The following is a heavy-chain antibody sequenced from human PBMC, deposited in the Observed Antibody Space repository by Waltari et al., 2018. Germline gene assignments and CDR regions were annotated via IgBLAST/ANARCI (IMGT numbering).Heavy chain of an antibody. D-gene: IGHD6-13*01. CDR1: GFTFNGYW. Sequence: EVLLVESGGGLVQPGGSLRLSCAASGFTFNGYWMDWVRQAPGKGLVWVSTISSNGNYGTYADSVRGRFTISRDNAKNTLYLQMNSLTAEDTAVYYCARAFVNIAARGMDAWGQGTAVTVSS. CDR2: ISSNGNYG. CDR3: ARAFVNIAARGMDA. J-gene: IGHJ6*02. V-gene: IGHV3-74*01.